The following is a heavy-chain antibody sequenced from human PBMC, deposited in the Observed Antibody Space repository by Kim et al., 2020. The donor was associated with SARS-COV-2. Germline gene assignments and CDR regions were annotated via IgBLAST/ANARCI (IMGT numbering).Heavy chain of an antibody. J-gene: IGHJ4*02. V-gene: IGHV3-11*05. D-gene: IGHD1-7*01. CDR3: ARDNTHNWNYEIDY. CDR2: ISSSSSYT. CDR1: GFTFSDYY. Sequence: GGSLRLSCAASGFTFSDYYMSWIRQAPGKGLEWVSYISSSSSYTNYADSVKGRFTISRDNAKNSLYLQMNSLRAEDTAVYYCARDNTHNWNYEIDYWGQGTLVTVSS.